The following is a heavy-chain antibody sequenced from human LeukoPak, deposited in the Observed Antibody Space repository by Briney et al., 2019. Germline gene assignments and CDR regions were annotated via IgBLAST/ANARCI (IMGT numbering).Heavy chain of an antibody. Sequence: GGSLRLSCAASGFTFSSYAMHWVRQVPGKGLEWVAVISYDGSNKYYADSVKGRFTISRDNSKNTLYLQMNSLRAEDTAVYYCARDPYSSGPRDAFDIWGQGTMVTVSS. J-gene: IGHJ3*02. CDR1: GFTFSSYA. D-gene: IGHD6-19*01. CDR2: ISYDGSNK. V-gene: IGHV3-30-3*01. CDR3: ARDPYSSGPRDAFDI.